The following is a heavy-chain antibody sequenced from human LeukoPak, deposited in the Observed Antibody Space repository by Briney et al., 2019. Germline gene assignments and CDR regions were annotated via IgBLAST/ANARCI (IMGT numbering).Heavy chain of an antibody. J-gene: IGHJ6*02. CDR1: GGSFSGYY. CDR2: INHSGST. D-gene: IGHD3-10*01. CDR3: ARGGPLSRYYYGSGSYYKRSIQGMDV. Sequence: SETLSLTCAVYGGSFSGYYWSWIRQPPGKGLEWIGEINHSGSTNYNPSLKSRVTISVDTSKNQFSLKLSSVTAADTAVYYCARGGPLSRYYYGSGSYYKRSIQGMDVWGQGTTVTVSS. V-gene: IGHV4-34*01.